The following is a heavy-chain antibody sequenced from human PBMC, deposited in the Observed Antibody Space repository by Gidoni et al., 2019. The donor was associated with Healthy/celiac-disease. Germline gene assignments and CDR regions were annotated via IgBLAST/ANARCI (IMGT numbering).Heavy chain of an antibody. CDR3: AKIIKCGLAAAGTCGSDY. J-gene: IGHJ4*02. CDR1: GFTFSSYG. D-gene: IGHD6-13*01. CDR2: IRYDGSNK. Sequence: QVQLVESGGGVVQPGGSLRLSCAASGFTFSSYGMHWVRQAPGKGLEWVAFIRYDGSNKYYADSVKGRFTISRDNSKNTLYLQMNSLRAEDTAVYYCAKIIKCGLAAAGTCGSDYWGQGTLVTVSS. V-gene: IGHV3-30*02.